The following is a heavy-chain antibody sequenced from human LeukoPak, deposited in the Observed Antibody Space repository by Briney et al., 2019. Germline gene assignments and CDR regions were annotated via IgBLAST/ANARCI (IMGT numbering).Heavy chain of an antibody. CDR2: INPNSGGT. V-gene: IGHV1-2*02. J-gene: IGHJ5*02. CDR1: GYTFTGYY. Sequence: ASVKVSCKASGYTFTGYYMHWVRQAPGQGLEWMGWINPNSGGTNYAQKFQGRVTMTRDTSISTAYMELSRLRSDDTAVYYCARDQGIAVAGTSWFDPWGQGTLVTVSS. CDR3: ARDQGIAVAGTSWFDP. D-gene: IGHD6-19*01.